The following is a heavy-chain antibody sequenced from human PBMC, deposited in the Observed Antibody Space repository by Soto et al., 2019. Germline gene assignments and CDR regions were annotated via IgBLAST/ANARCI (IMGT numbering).Heavy chain of an antibody. CDR2: INAGNGNT. V-gene: IGHV1-3*01. CDR3: AGSTILGNCFDP. CDR1: GYTFTSYA. J-gene: IGHJ5*02. Sequence: QVQLVQSGAEVKKPGASVKVSCKASGYTFTSYAMHWVRQAPGQRLEWMGWINAGNGNTKYSQKFQGRVTITRDTSASTAYRELSSLRSEDTAVYYCAGSTILGNCFDPWGQGTLVTVSS. D-gene: IGHD2-2*01.